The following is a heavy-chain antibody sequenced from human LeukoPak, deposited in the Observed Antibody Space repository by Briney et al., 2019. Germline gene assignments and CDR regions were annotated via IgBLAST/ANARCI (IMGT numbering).Heavy chain of an antibody. J-gene: IGHJ6*02. CDR3: ARRGTGHGMDV. Sequence: GGSLRLSCAASGFTFNTYTMNWVSQAPGKGLEWVSYISGSSGIIDYADSVRGRFTISRDNAKNSLYLQMNSLRAEDTAVYYCARRGTGHGMDVWGQGTTVIVSS. CDR2: ISGSSGII. D-gene: IGHD1-1*01. V-gene: IGHV3-48*01. CDR1: GFTFNTYT.